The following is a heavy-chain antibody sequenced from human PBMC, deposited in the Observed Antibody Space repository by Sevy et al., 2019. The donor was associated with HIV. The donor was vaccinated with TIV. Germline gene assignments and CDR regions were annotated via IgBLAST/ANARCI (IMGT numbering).Heavy chain of an antibody. J-gene: IGHJ4*02. Sequence: GGSLRLSCAASGFTFDDYAMHWVRQAPGKGLEWVSGITWNSGSIGYSDSVKGRFTISRDNAKNPLYLQMNSLRAEDTALYFCVKDRSYGGNSFDFWGQGTLVTVSS. D-gene: IGHD4-17*01. CDR3: VKDRSYGGNSFDF. V-gene: IGHV3-9*01. CDR1: GFTFDDYA. CDR2: ITWNSGSI.